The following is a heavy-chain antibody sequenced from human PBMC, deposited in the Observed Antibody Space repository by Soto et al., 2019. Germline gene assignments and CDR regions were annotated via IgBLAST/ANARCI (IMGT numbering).Heavy chain of an antibody. CDR2: IIPIFGTA. CDR3: ARDRPGDYYDSSGYGARWFDP. D-gene: IGHD3-22*01. V-gene: IGHV1-69*01. CDR1: GGTFSSYA. J-gene: IGHJ5*02. Sequence: QVQLVQSGAEVKKPGSSVKVSCKASGGTFSSYAISWVRQAPGQGLEWMGGIIPIFGTANYAQKFQGRVTITADQSTSTAYMELSSLSSDDTAVYYCARDRPGDYYDSSGYGARWFDPWGQGTLVTVSS.